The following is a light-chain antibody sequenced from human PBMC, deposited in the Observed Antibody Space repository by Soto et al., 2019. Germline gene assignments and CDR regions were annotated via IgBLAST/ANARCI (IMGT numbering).Light chain of an antibody. CDR2: AAS. V-gene: IGKV1-39*01. CDR3: QQSYRAPPWT. CDR1: QSISNY. Sequence: DIQMTQSPSSLSASVGDRVAITCRASQSISNYLNWYQQKPGKAPKLLIYAASNLQSGVPSRFSGSGSGTDFTLTISSLQPEDFATYYCQQSYRAPPWTFGHGTKVEIK. J-gene: IGKJ1*01.